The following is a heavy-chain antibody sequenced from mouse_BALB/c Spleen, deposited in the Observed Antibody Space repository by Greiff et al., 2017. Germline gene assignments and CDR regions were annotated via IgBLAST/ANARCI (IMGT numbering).Heavy chain of an antibody. CDR3: ARESGYGSPFAY. J-gene: IGHJ3*01. V-gene: IGHV5-15*02. Sequence: EVKLMESGGGLVQPGGSRKLSCAASGFTFSDYGMAWVRQAPGKGPEWVAFISNLAYSIYYADTVTGRFTISRENAKNTLYLEMSSLRSEDTAMYYCARESGYGSPFAYWGQGTLVTVSA. CDR1: GFTFSDYG. CDR2: ISNLAYSI. D-gene: IGHD1-1*01.